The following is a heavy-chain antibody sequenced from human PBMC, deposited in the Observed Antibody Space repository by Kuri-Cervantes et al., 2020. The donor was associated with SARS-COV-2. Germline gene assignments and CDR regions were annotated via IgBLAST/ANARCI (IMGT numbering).Heavy chain of an antibody. CDR3: ARTALEWLLYRYQAGYMDV. J-gene: IGHJ6*03. CDR1: GFTFSSYS. CDR2: ISSSSSYI. D-gene: IGHD3-3*01. Sequence: GESLKISCAASGFTFSSYSMNWVRQAPGKGLEWVSSISSSSSYIYYADSVKGRFTISRDNAKNSLYLQMNSLRAEDTAVYYRARTALEWLLYRYQAGYMDVWGKGTTVTVSS. V-gene: IGHV3-21*01.